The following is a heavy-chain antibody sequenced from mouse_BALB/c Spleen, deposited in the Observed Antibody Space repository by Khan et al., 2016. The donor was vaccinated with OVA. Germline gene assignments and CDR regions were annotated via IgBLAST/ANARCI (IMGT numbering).Heavy chain of an antibody. V-gene: IGHV2-2*02. D-gene: IGHD2-4*01. J-gene: IGHJ3*01. CDR1: GFSLTTYG. CDR3: ARNYDYDEGLAY. CDR2: LWSGGSP. Sequence: QVQLQQSGPGLVQPSQSLSITCTVSGFSLTTYGVHWVRQSPGKGLEWLGLLWSGGSPDYNATFIFRLSIRTDTSQGPVFFKMNSLQANDTAIYYCARNYDYDEGLAYWGQVTLVTVSA.